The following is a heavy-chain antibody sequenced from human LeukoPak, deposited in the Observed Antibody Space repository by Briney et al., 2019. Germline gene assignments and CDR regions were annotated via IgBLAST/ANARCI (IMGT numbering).Heavy chain of an antibody. D-gene: IGHD6-19*01. CDR3: ARPYSSGWYWIDY. V-gene: IGHV1-2*02. CDR1: GYTFTGYY. J-gene: IGHJ4*02. CDR2: TNPNSGGT. Sequence: ASVKDSCKASGYTFTGYYMHWVRQAPGQGLEWMGWTNPNSGGTNYAQKFQGRVTMTRDTSISTAYMELSRLRSDDTAVYYCARPYSSGWYWIDYWGQGTLVTVSS.